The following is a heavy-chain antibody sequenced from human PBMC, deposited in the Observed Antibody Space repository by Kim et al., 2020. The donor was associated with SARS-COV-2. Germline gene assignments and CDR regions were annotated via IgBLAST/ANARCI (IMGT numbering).Heavy chain of an antibody. D-gene: IGHD3-10*01. CDR2: IDPSDSYT. CDR3: ARQPLTGPFTLELFYGSGSYYDY. Sequence: GESLKISCKGSGYSFTSYWISWVRQMPGKGLEWMGRIDPSDSYTNYSPSFQGHVTISADKSICTAYLQWSSLKASDTAMYYCARQPLTGPFTLELFYGSGSYYDYWGQGTLVTVSS. J-gene: IGHJ4*02. CDR1: GYSFTSYW. V-gene: IGHV5-10-1*01.